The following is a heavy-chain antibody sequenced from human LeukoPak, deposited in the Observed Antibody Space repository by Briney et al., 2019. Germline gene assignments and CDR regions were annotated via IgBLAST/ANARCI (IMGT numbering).Heavy chain of an antibody. CDR1: GFTFSSYS. J-gene: IGHJ4*02. CDR3: ARGPSCTSTSCYTTGLFDY. D-gene: IGHD2-2*01. Sequence: GGSLRLSCAASGFTFSSYSMNWVRQAPGKGLEWVSYISSSSSTIYYADSVKGRFTISRDNAKNSLYLQMNSLRAGDTAVYYCARGPSCTSTSCYTTGLFDYWGQGTLVTVPS. V-gene: IGHV3-48*01. CDR2: ISSSSSTI.